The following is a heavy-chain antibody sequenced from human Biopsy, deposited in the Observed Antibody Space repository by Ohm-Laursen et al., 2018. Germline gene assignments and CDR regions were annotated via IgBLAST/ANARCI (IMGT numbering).Heavy chain of an antibody. V-gene: IGHV4-4*07. D-gene: IGHD1-14*01. CDR3: ARDRDRRGWFDP. CDR2: IYTSGIT. J-gene: IGHJ5*02. Sequence: SQTLSLTWSVSGGSTNDYFWSWIRQPAGKGLEWIGQIYTSGITNYNPSLKSRVTMSVDTSKNKFSLRVSSVTAADTAVYYCARDRDRRGWFDPWGQGTLVTVSS. CDR1: GGSTNDYF.